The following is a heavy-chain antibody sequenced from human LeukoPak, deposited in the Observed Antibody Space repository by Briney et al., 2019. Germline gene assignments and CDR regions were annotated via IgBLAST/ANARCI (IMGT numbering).Heavy chain of an antibody. J-gene: IGHJ4*02. D-gene: IGHD5-12*01. CDR2: ISYDGRNK. V-gene: IGHV3-30*03. Sequence: GGSLRLSCAASGFTFSSYSMNWVRQAPGKGLEWVTVISYDGRNKYYRDSVKGRFTISRDNSKDTVYLQMNSLRVEDTAVYYCARGALEYSGFDQTFDYWTQGTLVTVSS. CDR3: ARGALEYSGFDQTFDY. CDR1: GFTFSSYS.